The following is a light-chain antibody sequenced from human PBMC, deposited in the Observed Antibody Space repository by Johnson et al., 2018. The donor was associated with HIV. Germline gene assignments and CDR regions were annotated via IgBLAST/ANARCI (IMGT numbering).Light chain of an antibody. CDR1: SSNIGNNY. J-gene: IGLJ1*01. V-gene: IGLV1-51*01. Sequence: SVLTQPPSVSAAAGQKVTISCSGSSSNIGNNYVAWYQQVPGTAPKLLIYDNNRRPSGVPDRFSGSKSGTSATLGITGLQTGDEADYYCGTWDSSLSAYVFGTGTKVTVL. CDR3: GTWDSSLSAYV. CDR2: DNN.